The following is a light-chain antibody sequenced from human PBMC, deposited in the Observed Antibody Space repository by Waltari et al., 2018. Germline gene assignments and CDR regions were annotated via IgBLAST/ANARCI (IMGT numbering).Light chain of an antibody. CDR1: SSNIGKYKL. Sequence: QSALTQPASVSGSPGQSITISCTGASSNIGKYKLISWYQLSPGKAPNLVIFEVYKRPSGASIRFSGAKSGNTASLTISGLQADDEGDYYCCSYAGGGSLIFGGGTKLTV. V-gene: IGLV2-23*02. CDR2: EVY. J-gene: IGLJ2*01. CDR3: CSYAGGGSLI.